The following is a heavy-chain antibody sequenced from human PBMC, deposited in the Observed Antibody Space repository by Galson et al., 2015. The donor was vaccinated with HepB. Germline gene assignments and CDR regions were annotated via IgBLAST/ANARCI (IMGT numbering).Heavy chain of an antibody. CDR3: AKPLIRYGDYPRGYYYYGMDV. V-gene: IGHV3-30*18. Sequence: LRLSCAASGFTFSSYGMHWVRQAPGKGLEWVAVISYDGSNKYYADSVKGRFTISRDNSKNTLYLQMNSLRAEDTAVYYCAKPLIRYGDYPRGYYYYGMDVWGQGTTVTVSS. CDR2: ISYDGSNK. CDR1: GFTFSSYG. J-gene: IGHJ6*02. D-gene: IGHD4-17*01.